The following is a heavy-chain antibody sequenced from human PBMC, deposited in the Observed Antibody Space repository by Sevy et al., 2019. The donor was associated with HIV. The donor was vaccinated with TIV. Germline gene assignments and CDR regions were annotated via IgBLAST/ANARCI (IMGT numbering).Heavy chain of an antibody. CDR2: IKAKIDGETT. CDR3: TTRTYGSIIDY. CDR1: GFNISSAS. D-gene: IGHD3-10*01. V-gene: IGHV3-15*07. Sequence: GGSLRLSCGGSGFNISSASMNWVRQAPGRGLEWVGRIKAKIDGETTDYGAPVKGRFIISRDDSRKTVYAQLNSGKSEDTAMYFCTTRTYGSIIDYWGQGTLVTVSS. J-gene: IGHJ4*02.